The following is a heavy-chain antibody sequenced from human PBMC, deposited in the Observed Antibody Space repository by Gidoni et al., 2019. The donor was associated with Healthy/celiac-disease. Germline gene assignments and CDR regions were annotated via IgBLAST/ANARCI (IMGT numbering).Heavy chain of an antibody. CDR3: AKDPMVRANEVYYFDY. CDR2: ISWDGGST. D-gene: IGHD3-10*01. V-gene: IGHV3-43*01. CDR1: GFTFDDHT. Sequence: VQLVESGGVVVQPGGSLRLSCAASGFTFDDHTMHWVRQAPGKGLELVSLISWDGGSTYYADSVKGRFTISRDNSKNSLYLQMNSLRTEDTALYYCAKDPMVRANEVYYFDYWGQGTLVTVSS. J-gene: IGHJ4*02.